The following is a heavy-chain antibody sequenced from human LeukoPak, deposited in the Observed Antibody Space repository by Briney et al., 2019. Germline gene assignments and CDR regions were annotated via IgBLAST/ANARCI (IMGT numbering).Heavy chain of an antibody. CDR1: GGTFSSYA. Sequence: GASVKVSCKASGGTFSSYAISWVRQAPGQGLEWMGGIIPIFGTANYAQKFQGRVTITADKSTSTAYMELSSLRSEDTAVYYCARGPVLRFLEWLLPGNYYYYYMDVWGKGTTVTVSS. CDR2: IIPIFGTA. D-gene: IGHD3-3*01. J-gene: IGHJ6*03. V-gene: IGHV1-69*06. CDR3: ARGPVLRFLEWLLPGNYYYYYMDV.